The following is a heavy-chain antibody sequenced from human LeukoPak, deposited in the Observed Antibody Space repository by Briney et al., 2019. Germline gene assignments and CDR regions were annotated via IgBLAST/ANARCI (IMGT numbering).Heavy chain of an antibody. J-gene: IGHJ6*03. CDR1: GFTFSSYA. V-gene: IGHV3-23*01. CDR2: IIDSGDIT. CDR3: PKLGEQEFYNYSLGV. Sequence: GGSLRLSCAASGFTFSSYAMRWVRQAPGKGLEWVSGIIDSGDITYYANSVKGRFTISRDNSKNTLYLQMNSLRAEDTAVYYFPKLGEQEFYNYSLGVWAKGPRSPSP. D-gene: IGHD3-16*01.